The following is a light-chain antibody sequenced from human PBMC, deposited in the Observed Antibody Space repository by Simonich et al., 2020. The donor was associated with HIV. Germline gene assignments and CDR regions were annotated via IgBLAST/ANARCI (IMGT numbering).Light chain of an antibody. CDR2: EVI. J-gene: IGLJ2*01. V-gene: IGLV2-8*01. CDR1: SSDVGVYDY. Sequence: QSALTQPASVSGSPGQSVTISCTGTSSDVGVYDYVSWYQQHPGKAPKLMIYEVIKRPSGVPDRFSGSKSGNTASLTVSGLQAEEEADYYCTSYAGSNNPVVFGGGTKLTVL. CDR3: TSYAGSNNPVV.